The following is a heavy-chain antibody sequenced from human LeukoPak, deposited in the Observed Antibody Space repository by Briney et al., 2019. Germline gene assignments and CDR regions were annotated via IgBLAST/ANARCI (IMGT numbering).Heavy chain of an antibody. J-gene: IGHJ4*02. CDR1: GFTFSSYA. V-gene: IGHV3-23*01. CDR2: ISGSGGST. CDR3: AKENTIFGVVIIPFDY. D-gene: IGHD3-3*01. Sequence: GGSLRLSCAASGFTFSSYAMSWVRQAPGKGLGWVSAISGSGGSTYYADSVKGRFTISRDNSKNTLYLQMNSLRAEDTAVYYCAKENTIFGVVIIPFDYWGPGTLVTVSS.